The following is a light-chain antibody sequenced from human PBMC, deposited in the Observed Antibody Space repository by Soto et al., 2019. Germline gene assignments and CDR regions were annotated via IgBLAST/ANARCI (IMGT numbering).Light chain of an antibody. V-gene: IGLV2-18*02. CDR1: SGDLDIYNR. CDR3: SSYTSSSTV. Sequence: QSALTQPPSVSGSPGQSVTISCTVNSGDLDIYNRVSWYQQPPGTAPKLIIYEVSNRPSGVPDRFSGSKSGNTSSLTISGLQAEDEADYYCSSYTSSSTVFGTGTKLTVL. CDR2: EVS. J-gene: IGLJ1*01.